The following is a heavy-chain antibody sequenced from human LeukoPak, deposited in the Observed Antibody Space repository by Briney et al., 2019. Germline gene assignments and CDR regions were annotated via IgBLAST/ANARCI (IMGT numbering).Heavy chain of an antibody. D-gene: IGHD2-8*01. Sequence: GGSLRLSCAGSGFTFSSYWMTWLRQAPGKGLECVATVMQDGSGKYFVDSVRGRFTFSRDNAKNSLYLQMNSRRAEDTDVYYCARHMYGYFDSWGQGTLVTASS. V-gene: IGHV3-7*01. CDR3: ARHMYGYFDS. CDR1: GFTFSSYW. CDR2: VMQDGSGK. J-gene: IGHJ4*02.